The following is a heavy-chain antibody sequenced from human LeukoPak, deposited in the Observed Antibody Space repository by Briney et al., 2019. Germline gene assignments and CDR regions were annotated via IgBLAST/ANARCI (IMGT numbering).Heavy chain of an antibody. V-gene: IGHV4-59*01. J-gene: IGHJ6*03. Sequence: PSETLFLTCTGSGGSISSYYWSWIRQPPGKGLEWNGYISYSGSTNSNPSLKSRVTISVDTSKNQFSLKLSSVTAADTAVYYCARYQLGYYYMDVWGKGTTVTVSS. D-gene: IGHD6-13*01. CDR1: GGSISSYY. CDR2: ISYSGST. CDR3: ARYQLGYYYMDV.